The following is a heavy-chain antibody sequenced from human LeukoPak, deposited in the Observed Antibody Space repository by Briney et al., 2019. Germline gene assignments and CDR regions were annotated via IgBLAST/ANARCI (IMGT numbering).Heavy chain of an antibody. CDR2: INHSGST. V-gene: IGHV4-34*01. D-gene: IGHD1-14*01. CDR3: ARARANRSRVFDY. CDR1: GGSFSGYY. J-gene: IGHJ4*02. Sequence: PSETLSLTCAVYGGSFSGYYWSWIRQPPGKGLEWIGEINHSGSTNYNPSLKSRVTISVDTSKNQFSLKLSSVTAAGTAVYYCARARANRSRVFDYWGQGTLVTVSS.